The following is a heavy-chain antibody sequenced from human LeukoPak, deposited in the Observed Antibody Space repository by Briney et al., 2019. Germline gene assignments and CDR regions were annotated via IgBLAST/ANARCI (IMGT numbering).Heavy chain of an antibody. J-gene: IGHJ4*02. D-gene: IGHD3-9*01. V-gene: IGHV4-59*08. Sequence: PSETLSLTCTVSGGSISGYYWSWVRQPPLKGLEWIGYIYSSGITRYSPSLKSRLTISVDTSKNQFSLRLSSVTAADTALYYRARLATDSDILTGSDYWGQGTLVTVSS. CDR1: GGSISGYY. CDR3: ARLATDSDILTGSDY. CDR2: IYSSGIT.